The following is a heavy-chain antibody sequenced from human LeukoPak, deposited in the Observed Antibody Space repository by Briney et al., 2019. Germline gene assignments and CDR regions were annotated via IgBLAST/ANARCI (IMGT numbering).Heavy chain of an antibody. J-gene: IGHJ4*02. CDR2: ISGSGRNT. D-gene: IGHD6-19*01. V-gene: IGHV3-23*01. CDR3: ARAQWLVHRATYYFDY. Sequence: GGSLRLSCAASGFIFNNYALSWVRQTPGKGLEWVSAISGSGRNTYYADSVKGRFTISRDNSKNTLYLQMNSLRAEDTAVYYCARAQWLVHRATYYFDYWGQGTLVTVSS. CDR1: GFIFNNYA.